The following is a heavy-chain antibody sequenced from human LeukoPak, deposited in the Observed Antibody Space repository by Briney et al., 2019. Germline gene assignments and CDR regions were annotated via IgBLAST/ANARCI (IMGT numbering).Heavy chain of an antibody. J-gene: IGHJ4*02. CDR2: IFYSGST. CDR1: GGSISSRSYY. CDR3: ASSGKVVRPDSWDY. D-gene: IGHD6-6*01. Sequence: SETLSLTCTVSGGSISSRSYYWSWIRQPPGKGLEWIGNIFYSGSTYYNPSLKSRITIIVDTSKNQFSLKLSSVTAADTSIYFCASSGKVVRPDSWDYWGQGTLVTVSS. V-gene: IGHV4-39*01.